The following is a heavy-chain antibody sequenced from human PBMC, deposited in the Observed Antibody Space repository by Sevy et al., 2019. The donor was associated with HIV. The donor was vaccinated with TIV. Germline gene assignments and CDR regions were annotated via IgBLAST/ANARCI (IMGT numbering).Heavy chain of an antibody. Sequence: GGSLRLSCAVSGFSFDSYGMTWVRQAPGKGLEWVSGISGSGTRTYYADSVKGRFIISRDNSKNTLYLQMNSLRSEDTAIYYCAKGEEGHYDPDEIGYYFYYYNMDVWGKGTTVTVSS. D-gene: IGHD3-22*01. CDR3: AKGEEGHYDPDEIGYYFYYYNMDV. CDR2: ISGSGTRT. J-gene: IGHJ6*03. CDR1: GFSFDSYG. V-gene: IGHV3-23*01.